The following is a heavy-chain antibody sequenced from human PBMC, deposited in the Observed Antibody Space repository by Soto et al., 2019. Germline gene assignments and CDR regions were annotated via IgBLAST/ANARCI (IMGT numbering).Heavy chain of an antibody. CDR1: GGSTTNYY. D-gene: IGHD5-18*01. J-gene: IGHJ2*01. CDR3: ARDFDVNTALDYWYFDL. V-gene: IGHV4-4*07. CDR2: IYGSGRT. Sequence: QVQLQESGPGLVKPSETLSLTCTVSGGSTTNYYWSWLRQPAGKGLEYIGRIYGSGRTNYNPSLKNLVTMSVSLNQMSLRLTSVTAADTAVYYCARDFDVNTALDYWYFDLWGRGALVTVSS.